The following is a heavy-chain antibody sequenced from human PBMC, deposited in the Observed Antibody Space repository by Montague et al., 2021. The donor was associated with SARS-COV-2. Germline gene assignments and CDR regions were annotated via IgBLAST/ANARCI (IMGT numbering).Heavy chain of an antibody. V-gene: IGHV4-39*01. CDR1: GGSLFSSRYY. CDR3: VRPGGSESHWFDR. J-gene: IGHJ5*02. CDR2: VYFNGNT. D-gene: IGHD3-10*01. Sequence: SETLSLTSTVSGGSLFSSRYYWGWIRQPPGKGLEWIGSVYFNGNTNYXWSLKSRVTISLDTSENQISLNLASVTAADTAVYYCVRPGGSESHWFDRWGQGTLVTVSS.